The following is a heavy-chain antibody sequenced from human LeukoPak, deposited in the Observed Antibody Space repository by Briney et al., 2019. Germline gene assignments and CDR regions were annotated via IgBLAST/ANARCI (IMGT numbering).Heavy chain of an antibody. CDR2: IYYSGST. V-gene: IGHV4-59*12. Sequence: SETLSLTCTVSGGSISSYYWSWIRQPPGKGLEWIGYIYYSGSTNYNPSLKSRVTISVDTSKNQFSLKLSSVTAADTAVYYCRIAVAGTYYYMDVWGKGTTVTVSS. D-gene: IGHD6-19*01. CDR3: RIAVAGTYYYMDV. CDR1: GGSISSYY. J-gene: IGHJ6*03.